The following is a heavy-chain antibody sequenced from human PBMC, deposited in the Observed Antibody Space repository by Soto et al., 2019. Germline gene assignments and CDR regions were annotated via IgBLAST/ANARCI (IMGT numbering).Heavy chain of an antibody. D-gene: IGHD2-2*01. J-gene: IGHJ5*02. Sequence: SETLSLTCAVYGGSFSGYYWSWIRQPPGKGLEWIGEINHSGSTNYNPSLKSRVTISVDTSKNQFSLKLSSVTAADTAVYYCARGSLVYCSSTSCYSNWSDPWGQGTLVTVS. V-gene: IGHV4-34*01. CDR3: ARGSLVYCSSTSCYSNWSDP. CDR2: INHSGST. CDR1: GGSFSGYY.